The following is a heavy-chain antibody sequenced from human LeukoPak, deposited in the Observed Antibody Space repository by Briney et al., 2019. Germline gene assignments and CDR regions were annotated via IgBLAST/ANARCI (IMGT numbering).Heavy chain of an antibody. D-gene: IGHD3-10*01. V-gene: IGHV1-69*04. CDR2: IIPILGIA. J-gene: IGHJ5*02. Sequence: ASVKVSCKASGGTFSSYAISWVRQAPGQGLEWMGRIIPILGIANYAQKFQGRVTITADKSTSTAYMELSSLRSEDTAVYYCASSGSMEGWFDPLGQGTLVTVSS. CDR1: GGTFSSYA. CDR3: ASSGSMEGWFDP.